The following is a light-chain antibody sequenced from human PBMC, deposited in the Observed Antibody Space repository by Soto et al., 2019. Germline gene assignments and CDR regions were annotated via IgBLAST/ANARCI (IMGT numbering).Light chain of an antibody. CDR2: KAS. V-gene: IGKV1-5*03. Sequence: IEMTQSPCTLSASAGERVTGACRASQSISSWLAWYQQKPGKAPKLLIYKASTLESGVPSRFSGGVIGTEFSLSLRTLLPNLLSTPDSQVATPFPLTFGGGTKVDIK. J-gene: IGKJ4*01. CDR1: QSISSW. CDR3: QVATPFPLT.